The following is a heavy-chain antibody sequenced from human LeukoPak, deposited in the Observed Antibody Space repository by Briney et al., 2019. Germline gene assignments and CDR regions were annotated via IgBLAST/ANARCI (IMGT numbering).Heavy chain of an antibody. CDR3: ARSGYYDSSWSFDY. V-gene: IGHV1-18*01. J-gene: IGHJ4*02. D-gene: IGHD3-22*01. CDR1: GYTFASYG. Sequence: ASVKVSCKASGYTFASYGISWVRQAPGQGVEWMGWISAYNGNTNYAQKLQGRVTMTTDTSTSTAYMELRSLRSDDTAVYYCARSGYYDSSWSFDYWGQGTLVTVSS. CDR2: ISAYNGNT.